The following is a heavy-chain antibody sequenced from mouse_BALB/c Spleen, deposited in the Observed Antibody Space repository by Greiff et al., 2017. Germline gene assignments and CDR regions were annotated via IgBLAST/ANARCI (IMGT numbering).Heavy chain of an antibody. J-gene: IGHJ3*02. CDR1: GFTFSRFG. CDR3: ARDGY. CDR2: ISSGSSTI. Sequence: EVHLVESGGGLVQPGGSRKLSCAASGFTFSRFGMHWVRQAPEKGLEWVAYISSGSSTIYYADTVKGRFTISRDNPKNTLFLQMTSLRSEDTAMYYCARDGYWGQGTLVTVSA. V-gene: IGHV5-17*02.